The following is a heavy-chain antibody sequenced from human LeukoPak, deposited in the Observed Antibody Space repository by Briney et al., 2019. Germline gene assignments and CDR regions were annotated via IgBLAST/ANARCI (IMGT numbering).Heavy chain of an antibody. D-gene: IGHD3-16*01. CDR2: IYSGGST. CDR3: ARGRGDYVWGSYLDY. CDR1: GFTVSSNY. V-gene: IGHV3-53*01. J-gene: IGHJ4*02. Sequence: GGSLRLSCAASGFTVSSNYMSWVRQAPGKGLEWVSVIYSGGSTYYADSVKGRFTISRDNSKNTLYLQMNSLRAEDTAVYYCARGRGDYVWGSYLDYGGQGTLVTVSS.